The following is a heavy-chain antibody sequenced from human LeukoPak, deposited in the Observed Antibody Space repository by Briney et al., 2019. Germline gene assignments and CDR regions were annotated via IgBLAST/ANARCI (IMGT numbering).Heavy chain of an antibody. Sequence: PSEPLSLTCTVSGCSISSYYWSWLRQPAGKGLEWIGRIYSSGSTNYNPSLKSRVTMSVDTSKNQFSLKLTSVTAADTAVYYCARGVYGSGDYWGQGTLVTVSS. CDR3: ARGVYGSGDY. V-gene: IGHV4-4*07. CDR2: IYSSGST. D-gene: IGHD3-10*01. CDR1: GCSISSYY. J-gene: IGHJ4*02.